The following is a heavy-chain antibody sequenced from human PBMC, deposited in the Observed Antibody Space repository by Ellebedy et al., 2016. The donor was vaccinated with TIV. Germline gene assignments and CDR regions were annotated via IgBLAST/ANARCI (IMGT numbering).Heavy chain of an antibody. Sequence: PGGSLRLSCAASGFTFSSYGMHWVRQAPGKGLEWVAVIWYDGSNKYYADSVKGRFTIARDNPKNTLYLQMNSLRAEDTAVYYCARELRYSGSSFDYWGQGTLVTVSS. D-gene: IGHD1-26*01. J-gene: IGHJ4*02. CDR2: IWYDGSNK. V-gene: IGHV3-33*01. CDR3: ARELRYSGSSFDY. CDR1: GFTFSSYG.